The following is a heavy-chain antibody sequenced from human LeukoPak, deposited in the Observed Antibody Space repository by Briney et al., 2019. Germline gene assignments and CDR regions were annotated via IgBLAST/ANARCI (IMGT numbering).Heavy chain of an antibody. D-gene: IGHD6-19*01. CDR2: IYHSGST. CDR1: GGSISSSNW. CDR3: ARGRRRGSGWYRKNWFDP. J-gene: IGHJ5*02. V-gene: IGHV4-4*02. Sequence: SETLSLTCAVSGGSISSSNWWSWVRQPPGKGLEWIGEIYHSGSTNYNPSLKSRVTISVDTSKNQFSLKLSSVTAADTAVYYCARGRRRGSGWYRKNWFDPWGQGTLVTVSS.